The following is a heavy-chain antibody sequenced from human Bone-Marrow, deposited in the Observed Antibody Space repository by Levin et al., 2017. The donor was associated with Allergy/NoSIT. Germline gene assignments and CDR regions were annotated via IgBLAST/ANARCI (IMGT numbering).Heavy chain of an antibody. V-gene: IGHV3-30*18. CDR3: AKEMWELPQYFFDF. CDR1: GFSFSTYG. D-gene: IGHD1-26*01. J-gene: IGHJ4*02. CDR2: ISHDGVDK. Sequence: GGSLRLSCAASGFSFSTYGMHWVRQAPGKGLEWVTVISHDGVDKYYTDSVKGRFTISRDNSKNTLYLQMNNLRSEDTAVYYCAKEMWELPQYFFDFWGQGTLVAVTS.